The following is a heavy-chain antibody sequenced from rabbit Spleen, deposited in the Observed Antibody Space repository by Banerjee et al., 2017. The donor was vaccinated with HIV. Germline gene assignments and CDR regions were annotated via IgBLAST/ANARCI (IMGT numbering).Heavy chain of an antibody. D-gene: IGHD1-1*01. CDR3: TRDDGSGHYIDGYFNL. CDR2: INAVTGKA. J-gene: IGHJ4*01. Sequence: QEQLVESGGDLVKPEGSLTLTCTASGFSFSNKAVMGWVRQAPGKGLEWIACINAVTGKAVYASWAKGRFTFSKTSSTTVTLQVTSLTAADTATYFCTRDDGSGHYIDGYFNLWGPGTLVTVS. CDR1: GFSFSNKAV. V-gene: IGHV1S45*01.